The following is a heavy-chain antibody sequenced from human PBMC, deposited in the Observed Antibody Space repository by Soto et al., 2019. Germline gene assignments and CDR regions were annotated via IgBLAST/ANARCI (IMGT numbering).Heavy chain of an antibody. CDR2: ISSSSSTI. J-gene: IGHJ4*02. CDR1: GFTFSSYS. V-gene: IGHV3-48*01. Sequence: EVQLVESGGGLVQPGGSLRLSCAASGFTFSSYSMNWVRQAPGKGLEWVSYISSSSSTIYYADSVKGRFTISRDNAKNSLYLQMNSLRAEDTAVYYCARFAPYYDSSGYRDYWGQGTLVTVSS. D-gene: IGHD3-22*01. CDR3: ARFAPYYDSSGYRDY.